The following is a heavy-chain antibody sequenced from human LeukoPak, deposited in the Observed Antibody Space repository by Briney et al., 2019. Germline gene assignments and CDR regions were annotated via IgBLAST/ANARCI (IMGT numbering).Heavy chain of an antibody. D-gene: IGHD3-9*01. V-gene: IGHV4-59*01. CDR1: GGSISSYY. J-gene: IGHJ6*03. CDR3: ARVITDIPFLRYFDWLPSSNYYYYYMDV. Sequence: SETLSLTCTVSGGSISSYYWSWIRQPPGKGLEWIGYIYYSGSTNYNPSLKSRVTISVDTSKNQFSLKLSSVTAADTAVYYCARVITDIPFLRYFDWLPSSNYYYYYMDVWGKGTTVTVSS. CDR2: IYYSGST.